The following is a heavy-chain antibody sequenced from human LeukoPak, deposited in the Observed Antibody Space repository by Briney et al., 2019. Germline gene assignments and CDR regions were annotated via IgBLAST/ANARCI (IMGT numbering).Heavy chain of an antibody. V-gene: IGHV4-39*07. Sequence: SETLSLTCTVSGGSISSSSYYWGWIRQPPGKGLEWIGSIYYSGSTNYSPSLRSRVSISVDTSKNQFSLKLNPVTAADTAVYFCARASTTFDDWGQGTLVTVSS. CDR1: GGSISSSSYY. J-gene: IGHJ4*02. CDR2: IYYSGST. D-gene: IGHD1-14*01. CDR3: ARASTTFDD.